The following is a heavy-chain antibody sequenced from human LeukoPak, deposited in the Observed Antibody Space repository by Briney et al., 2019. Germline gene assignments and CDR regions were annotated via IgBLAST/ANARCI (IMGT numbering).Heavy chain of an antibody. CDR1: GFTVSDNY. CDR2: MYSGGDT. CDR3: ARDAPQVPAAGVLAS. Sequence: GGSLRLSCAASGFTVSDNYMSWVRQAPGKGLEWVSVMYSGGDTYYANSVKGRFTFSRGISKNTLYLQMNDLRTEDTAMYYCARDAPQVPAAGVLASWGQGTLVIVSS. J-gene: IGHJ5*02. D-gene: IGHD6-13*01. V-gene: IGHV3-53*01.